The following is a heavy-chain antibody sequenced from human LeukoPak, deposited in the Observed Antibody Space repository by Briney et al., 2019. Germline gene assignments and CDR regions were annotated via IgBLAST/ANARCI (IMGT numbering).Heavy chain of an antibody. CDR3: GRHGTTSSESYFDY. J-gene: IGHJ4*02. V-gene: IGHV4-59*08. CDR1: GGSVSSYY. Sequence: SETLSLTCSVSGGSVSSYYWSWIRQSPGKGLEWIGYIHNSGRTNYNPSLKSRVTGFVDTSKNQVSLRLSSVTAADTAVYYCGRHGTTSSESYFDYWGQGALVTVSS. CDR2: IHNSGRT. D-gene: IGHD1-14*01.